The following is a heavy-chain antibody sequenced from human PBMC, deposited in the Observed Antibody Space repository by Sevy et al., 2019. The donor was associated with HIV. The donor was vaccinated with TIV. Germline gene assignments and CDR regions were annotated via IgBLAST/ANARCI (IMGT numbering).Heavy chain of an antibody. CDR2: VFYIGST. CDR1: GGSISSYY. V-gene: IGHV4-59*01. CDR3: ARDNPRGYSFGSFDH. Sequence: SETLSLTCTVSGGSISSYYWSWIRQPPGKRLEWIGYVFYIGSTNYNPSLKSRVTISVDTSKNQFSLKLSSVTAADTAVDYCARDNPRGYSFGSFDHWGQGTLVTVSS. J-gene: IGHJ4*02. D-gene: IGHD5-18*01.